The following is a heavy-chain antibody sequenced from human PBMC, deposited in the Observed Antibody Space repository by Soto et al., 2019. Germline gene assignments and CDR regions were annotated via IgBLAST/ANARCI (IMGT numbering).Heavy chain of an antibody. D-gene: IGHD1-20*01. CDR2: IKSKTDGGTT. CDR1: GFTFSNAW. J-gene: IGHJ4*02. Sequence: EVQLVESGGGLVKPGGSLRLSCAASGFTFSNAWMNWVRQAPGKGLEWVGRIKSKTDGGTTDYAAPVKGRFTISRDDSKNTLYLQMNSLKTEDTAVYYCTTEEDYNWNYLSYWGQGTLVTVSS. V-gene: IGHV3-15*07. CDR3: TTEEDYNWNYLSY.